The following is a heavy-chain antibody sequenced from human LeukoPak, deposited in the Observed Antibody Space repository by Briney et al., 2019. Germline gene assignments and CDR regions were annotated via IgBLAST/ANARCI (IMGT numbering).Heavy chain of an antibody. J-gene: IGHJ5*02. Sequence: GESLKISCAASGVTLSPYGMHWVRQAPGKGLEWVAVISYEGGTRHYADSVKGRFIISRDNPRNTLYLQMNILRTEDTAVYYCAGSRGPNWFDPWGQGTLVTVSS. D-gene: IGHD6-19*01. V-gene: IGHV3-30*03. CDR2: ISYEGGTR. CDR3: AGSRGPNWFDP. CDR1: GVTLSPYG.